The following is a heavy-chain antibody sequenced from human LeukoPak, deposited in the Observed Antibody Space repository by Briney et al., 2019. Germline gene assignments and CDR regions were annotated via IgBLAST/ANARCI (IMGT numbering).Heavy chain of an antibody. CDR2: LSGNGGST. CDR1: GFTFSSYA. V-gene: IGHV3-23*01. D-gene: IGHD1-7*01. J-gene: IGHJ5*02. CDR3: AKDLMIGTLGWFDP. Sequence: HPGGSLILSCSASGFTFSSYAMTWVPQAPGKGLEGVSGLSGNGGSTYYADSVKGRFTISRDNFKNTLYLQMNSLRVEDSGVYYCAKDLMIGTLGWFDPWGQGTLVTVSS.